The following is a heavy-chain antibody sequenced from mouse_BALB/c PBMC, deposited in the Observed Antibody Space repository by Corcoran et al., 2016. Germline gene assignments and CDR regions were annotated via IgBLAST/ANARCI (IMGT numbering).Heavy chain of an antibody. CDR2: IYPYNGGT. Sequence: EVQLQQSGPELVKPGASVKISCKASGYTFTDYNMHWVKQSHGKSLEWIGYIYPYNGGTGYNQKFKSKATLTVDNSSSTAYMELRSLTSEDSAVYYCARLDGYYGEFAYWGQGTLVTVSA. D-gene: IGHD2-3*01. V-gene: IGHV1S29*02. CDR3: ARLDGYYGEFAY. CDR1: GYTFTDYN. J-gene: IGHJ3*01.